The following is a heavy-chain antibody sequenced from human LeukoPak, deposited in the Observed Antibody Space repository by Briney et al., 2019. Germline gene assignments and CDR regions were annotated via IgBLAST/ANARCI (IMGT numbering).Heavy chain of an antibody. J-gene: IGHJ5*02. CDR3: ARDEGLSDWFDP. CDR2: VYISGST. CDR1: GGSLSTNY. Sequence: SETLSLTCSVSGGSLSTNYWSCMRQPAGKGLEWIGRVYISGSTNYYTSLKRRVTMTVDTAKNQFSLKLRSVTAADTAVYYCARDEGLSDWFDPWGQGILVTVSS. V-gene: IGHV4-4*07.